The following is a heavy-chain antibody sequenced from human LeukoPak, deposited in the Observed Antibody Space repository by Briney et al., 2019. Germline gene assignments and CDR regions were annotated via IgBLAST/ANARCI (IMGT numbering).Heavy chain of an antibody. CDR3: VRDYVWWTSDPDY. D-gene: IGHD3-16*01. Sequence: PGGSLRLSCVASGFTFSNYWMSWFRQTPRKEWEWLGNIKEDGSEKYYLDSLKGRFTISRDNTHSSVFLQMNNLRAEDTAMYYCVRDYVWWTSDPDYWGQGTLVTVSS. V-gene: IGHV3-7*01. CDR2: IKEDGSEK. J-gene: IGHJ4*02. CDR1: GFTFSNYW.